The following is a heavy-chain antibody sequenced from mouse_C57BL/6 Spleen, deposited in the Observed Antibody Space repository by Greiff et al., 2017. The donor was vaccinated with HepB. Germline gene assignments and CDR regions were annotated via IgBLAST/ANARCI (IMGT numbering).Heavy chain of an antibody. CDR2: ISNGGGST. V-gene: IGHV5-12*01. J-gene: IGHJ2*01. Sequence: VESGGGLVQPGGSLKLSCAASGFTFSDYYMYWVRQTPEKRLEWVAYISNGGGSTYYPDTVKGRFTISRDNAKNTLYLQMSRLKSEDTAMYYCARRNWDEYFDYWGQGTTLTVSS. CDR3: ARRNWDEYFDY. D-gene: IGHD4-1*01. CDR1: GFTFSDYY.